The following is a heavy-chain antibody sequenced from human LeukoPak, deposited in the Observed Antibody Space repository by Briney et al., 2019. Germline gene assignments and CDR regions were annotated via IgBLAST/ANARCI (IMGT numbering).Heavy chain of an antibody. V-gene: IGHV3-53*01. CDR1: GFTVSSNY. Sequence: GGSLRLSCAASGFTVSSNYMSWVRQAPGKGLEWVSVIYSGGSTYYADSVKGRFTISRDNSKNTLYVQMNSLRAEDTAVYYCARAYYYDSSGYYYGDYWGQGTLVTVSS. CDR2: IYSGGST. J-gene: IGHJ4*02. D-gene: IGHD3-22*01. CDR3: ARAYYYDSSGYYYGDY.